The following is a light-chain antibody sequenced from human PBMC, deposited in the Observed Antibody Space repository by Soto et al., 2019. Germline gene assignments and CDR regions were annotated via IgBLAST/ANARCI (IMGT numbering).Light chain of an antibody. Sequence: EVVMTQSPATLSVSPGETATLSCRASQSVNNNLAWYQKKPGQGPRLLIYGASTRATGIPARFSGSGSGTEFTLTINSLQSEDYAVYFCHHYHNAAGTFGGGTKVDSK. CDR2: GAS. V-gene: IGKV3-15*01. J-gene: IGKJ4*01. CDR1: QSVNNN. CDR3: HHYHNAAGT.